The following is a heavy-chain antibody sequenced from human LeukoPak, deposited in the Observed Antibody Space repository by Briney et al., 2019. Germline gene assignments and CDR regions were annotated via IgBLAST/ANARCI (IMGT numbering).Heavy chain of an antibody. V-gene: IGHV4-38-2*02. J-gene: IGHJ4*02. D-gene: IGHD5-24*01. CDR3: ARGRDGYNFLNRGEYYYFDY. Sequence: ASETLSLTCTVSGYSISSGYYWGWIRQPPGKGLEWIGSIYHSGSTYYNPSLKSRVTISVDTSKNQFSLKLSSVTAADTAVYYCARGRDGYNFLNRGEYYYFDYWGQGILVTVSS. CDR1: GYSISSGYY. CDR2: IYHSGST.